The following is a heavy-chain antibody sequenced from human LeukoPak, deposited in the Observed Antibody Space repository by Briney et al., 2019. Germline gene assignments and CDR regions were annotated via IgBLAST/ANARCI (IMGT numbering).Heavy chain of an antibody. V-gene: IGHV1-2*02. J-gene: IGHJ4*02. CDR2: INPNSGGT. CDR3: ASARDSGSYPPPFDY. CDR1: GYTFTAYY. D-gene: IGHD1-26*01. Sequence: ASVKVSCKASGYTFTAYYMHWVRQAPGQGLEWMGWINPNSGGTNYPQKFQGRVTMTRDTSISTAYMDLSRLRSDDTAVYYCASARDSGSYPPPFDYWGQGTLVTVSS.